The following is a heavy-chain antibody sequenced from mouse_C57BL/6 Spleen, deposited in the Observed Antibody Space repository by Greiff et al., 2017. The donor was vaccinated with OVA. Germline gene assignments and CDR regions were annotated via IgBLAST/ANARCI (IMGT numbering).Heavy chain of an antibody. D-gene: IGHD1-1*01. CDR3: SYYGSSPFAY. CDR1: GYTFTSYG. V-gene: IGHV1-81*01. J-gene: IGHJ3*01. CDR2: IYPRSGNT. Sequence: VQLQQSGAELARPGASVKLSCKASGYTFTSYGISWVKQRTGQGLEWIGEIYPRSGNTYYNEKLKGKATLTADKSSSTAYMELRSLTSEDSAVYFCSYYGSSPFAYWGQGTLVTVSA.